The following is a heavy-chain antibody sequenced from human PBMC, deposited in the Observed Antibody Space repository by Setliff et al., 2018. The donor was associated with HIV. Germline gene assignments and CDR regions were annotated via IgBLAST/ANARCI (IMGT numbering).Heavy chain of an antibody. D-gene: IGHD1-26*01. V-gene: IGHV1-18*01. CDR3: ARIRVGALLNAFDI. J-gene: IGHJ3*02. CDR2: ISGYNDNT. CDR1: GYTFRNFA. Sequence: ASVKVSCKASGYTFRNFAISWLRQAPGQGLEWMGWISGYNDNTNYAQSLQGRLTMTIDTTSSTSYMELRSLRSDDTAMYYCARIRVGALLNAFDIWGQGTMVTV.